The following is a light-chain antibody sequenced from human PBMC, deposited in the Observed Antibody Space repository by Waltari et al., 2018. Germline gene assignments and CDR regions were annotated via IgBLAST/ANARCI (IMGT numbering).Light chain of an antibody. Sequence: QSALTQPASVSGSPGQSITISCTGSSSDIGDYNHVSWYQQHPGKAPKLMIYDVSSRPSGVSNRFFGSKYGTTASLTVSGLQAEDEAVYFCSSYSTSITPYVFGAGTKVTVL. CDR1: SSDIGDYNH. J-gene: IGLJ1*01. CDR2: DVS. CDR3: SSYSTSITPYV. V-gene: IGLV2-14*03.